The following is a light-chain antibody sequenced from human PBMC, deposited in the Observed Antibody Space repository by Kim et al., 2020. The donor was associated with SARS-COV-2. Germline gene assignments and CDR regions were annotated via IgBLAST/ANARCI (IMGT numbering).Light chain of an antibody. J-gene: IGKJ4*01. Sequence: VSPGERATLSCRASQSVSSNLAWYQQKPGLPPRRLLYGASTRATGIPPRVRGSGSGAEFTLTISSLQSEDFAVYYCQQCNNWPLTFGGGTKVDIK. CDR1: QSVSSN. CDR3: QQCNNWPLT. CDR2: GAS. V-gene: IGKV3-15*01.